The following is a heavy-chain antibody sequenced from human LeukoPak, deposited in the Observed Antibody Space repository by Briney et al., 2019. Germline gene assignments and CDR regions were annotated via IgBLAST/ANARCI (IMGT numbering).Heavy chain of an antibody. D-gene: IGHD1-26*01. CDR2: ISAYNGNT. CDR1: GYTFTSYG. CDR3: ARDLYSGSYPNWFDP. J-gene: IGHJ5*02. V-gene: IGHV1-18*01. Sequence: GASVKVSCKASGYTFTSYGISWVRQAPGQGLEWMGWISAYNGNTNYAQKLQGRVTMTTDTSTSTAYMELRSLRSDDTAVYYCARDLYSGSYPNWFDPWGQGTLVTVSS.